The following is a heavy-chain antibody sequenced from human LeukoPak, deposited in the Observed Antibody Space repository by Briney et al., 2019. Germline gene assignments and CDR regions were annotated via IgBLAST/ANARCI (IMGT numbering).Heavy chain of an antibody. CDR3: ARAYYYGSGSYGKFDY. CDR2: INPNSGGT. D-gene: IGHD3-10*01. CDR1: GDTFSSYA. Sequence: ASVKVSCKASGDTFSSYAISWVRQAPGQGLEWMGWINPNSGGTNYAQKFQGRVTMTRDTSISTAYMELSRLRSDDTAVYYCARAYYYGSGSYGKFDYWGQGTLVTVSS. J-gene: IGHJ4*02. V-gene: IGHV1-2*02.